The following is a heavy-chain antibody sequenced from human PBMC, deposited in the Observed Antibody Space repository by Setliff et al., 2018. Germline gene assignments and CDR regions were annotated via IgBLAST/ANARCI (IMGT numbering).Heavy chain of an antibody. CDR2: ISAYNGNT. Sequence: ASVKVSCKDSGYTFSTYGISWVRQAPGQGLEWMGWISAYNGNTNYAQRFQGRVTMATDTSTSTAYMELRSLRSDDTAVYYCARDRQYCSSPTCYSSYFYYYGMDVLGQGTTVTVSS. J-gene: IGHJ6*02. CDR3: ARDRQYCSSPTCYSSYFYYYGMDV. V-gene: IGHV1-18*01. D-gene: IGHD2-2*02. CDR1: GYTFSTYG.